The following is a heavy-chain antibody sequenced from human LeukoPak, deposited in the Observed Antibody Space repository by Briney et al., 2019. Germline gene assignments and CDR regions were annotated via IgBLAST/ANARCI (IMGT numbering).Heavy chain of an antibody. V-gene: IGHV4-39*01. D-gene: IGHD2-15*01. J-gene: IGHJ5*02. CDR1: GGSISSSSYY. Sequence: SETLSLTCTVSGGSISSSSYYWGWIRQPPGKGLEWIGSIYYSGSTYYNPSLKSRVTISVDTSKNQFSLKLSSVTAADAAVYYWARHVYSVVVVVAAIRWFDPWGQGTLVTVSS. CDR2: IYYSGST. CDR3: ARHVYSVVVVVAAIRWFDP.